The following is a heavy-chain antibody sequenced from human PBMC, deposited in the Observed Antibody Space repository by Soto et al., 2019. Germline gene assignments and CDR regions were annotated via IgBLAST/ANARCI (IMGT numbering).Heavy chain of an antibody. CDR1: GGTFSSYA. CDR3: ARASFGLVGLAATALVV. CDR2: IIPIFGTA. V-gene: IGHV1-69*06. J-gene: IGHJ4*02. D-gene: IGHD2-2*01. Sequence: SVKVSCKASGGTFSSYAISWVRQAPGQGLEWMGGIIPIFGTANYAQKFQGRVTITADKSTSTAYMELSSLRSEDTAVYYCARASFGLVGLAATALVVCGQGALVGVSS.